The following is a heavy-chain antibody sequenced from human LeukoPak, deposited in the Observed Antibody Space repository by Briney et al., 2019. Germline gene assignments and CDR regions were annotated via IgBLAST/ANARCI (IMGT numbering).Heavy chain of an antibody. CDR2: ISDSGST. J-gene: IGHJ5*02. CDR3: ARPIMVRGAIDWFDP. V-gene: IGHV4-61*02. D-gene: IGHD3-10*01. CDR1: GGSISSGGYY. Sequence: SQTLSLTCTVSGGSISSGGYYWSWIRQHPGKGLELIGFISDSGSTNYNPSLNSRVTISIDTSKNQFSLKLTSVTAADTAVYYCARPIMVRGAIDWFDPWGQGTLVTVSS.